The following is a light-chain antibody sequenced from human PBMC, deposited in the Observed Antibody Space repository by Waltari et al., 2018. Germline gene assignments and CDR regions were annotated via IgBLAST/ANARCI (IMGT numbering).Light chain of an antibody. CDR3: QQYNNWPVLT. CDR2: GAS. Sequence: EIVMTQSPATLSVSPGERAPLPCRASQSVSSNLAWYQQKPGQAPRLLIYGASTRATGIPARFSGSGSGTEFTLTISSLQSEDFAVYYCQQYNNWPVLTFGGGTKVEIK. J-gene: IGKJ4*01. V-gene: IGKV3-15*01. CDR1: QSVSSN.